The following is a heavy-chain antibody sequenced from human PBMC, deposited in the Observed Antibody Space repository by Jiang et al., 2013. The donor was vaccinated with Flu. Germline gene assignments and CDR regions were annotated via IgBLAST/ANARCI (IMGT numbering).Heavy chain of an antibody. CDR3: ARPSRPAAKLPFDY. V-gene: IGHV5-51*01. CDR2: IYPGDSDT. CDR1: YW. D-gene: IGHD2-2*01. J-gene: IGHJ4*02. Sequence: YWIGWVXQMPGKGLEWMGIIYPGDSDTRYSPSFQGQVTISADKSISTAYLQWSSLKASDTAMYYCARPSRPAAKLPFDYWGQGTLVTVSS.